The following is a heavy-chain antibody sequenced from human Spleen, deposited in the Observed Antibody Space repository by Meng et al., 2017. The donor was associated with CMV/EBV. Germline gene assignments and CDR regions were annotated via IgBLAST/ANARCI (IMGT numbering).Heavy chain of an antibody. J-gene: IGHJ4*02. CDR2: ISSDGNNK. V-gene: IGHV3-30*19. Sequence: GESLKISYAASGFTFSSYGMHWVRQAPGKGLEWVALISSDGNNKYYADSVQGRFTISRANSKDTVYLQMNNLRTEDTAVYYCARNGMTGNRWGFWGQGTLVTVSS. CDR3: ARNGMTGNRWGF. D-gene: IGHD1-1*01. CDR1: GFTFSSYG.